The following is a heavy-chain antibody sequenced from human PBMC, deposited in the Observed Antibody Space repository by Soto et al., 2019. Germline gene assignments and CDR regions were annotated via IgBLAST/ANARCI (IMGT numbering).Heavy chain of an antibody. J-gene: IGHJ4*02. CDR2: INHSGST. CDR1: GGSFSGYY. CDR3: ARALMVGYALTQYFDY. D-gene: IGHD1-26*01. V-gene: IGHV4-34*01. Sequence: SETLSLTCAVYGGSFSGYYWSWIRQPPGKGLEWIGEINHSGSTNYNPSLKSRVTISVDTSKNQFSLKLSSVTAADTAVYYCARALMVGYALTQYFDYWGQGTLVTVSS.